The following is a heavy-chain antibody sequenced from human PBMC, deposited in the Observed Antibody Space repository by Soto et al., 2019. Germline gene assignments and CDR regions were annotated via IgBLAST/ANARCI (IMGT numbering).Heavy chain of an antibody. CDR3: ARDRRYSYGNGYYYGMDV. CDR1: GGTFSRNA. J-gene: IGHJ6*02. D-gene: IGHD5-18*01. CDR2: INPSGGST. V-gene: IGHV1-46*01. Sequence: ASVKVSCKASGGTFSRNAISWVRQAPGQGLEWMGIINPSGGSTSYAQKFQGRVTMTRDTSTSTVYMELSSLRSEDTAVYYCARDRRYSYGNGYYYGMDVWGQGTTVTVSS.